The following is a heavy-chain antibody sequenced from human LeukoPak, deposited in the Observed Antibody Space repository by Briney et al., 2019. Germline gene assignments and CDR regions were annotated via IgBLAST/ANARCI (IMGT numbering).Heavy chain of an antibody. V-gene: IGHV3-23*01. D-gene: IGHD3-16*02. CDR1: GFTFSSYA. CDR2: ITGSDGGT. J-gene: IGHJ4*02. CDR3: AKEHDYVWGSYRPFDY. Sequence: SAGSLRLSCAASGFTFSSYAMSWVRQAPGKGLEWVSAITGSDGGTYFADSVKGRLTIFRDNSKNTLYLQMNSLRAEDTAVYYCAKEHDYVWGSYRPFDYWGQGTLVTPSS.